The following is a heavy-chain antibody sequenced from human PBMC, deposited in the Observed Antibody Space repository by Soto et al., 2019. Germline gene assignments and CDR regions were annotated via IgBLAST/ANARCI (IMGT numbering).Heavy chain of an antibody. D-gene: IGHD6-19*01. V-gene: IGHV1-18*01. CDR2: ISAYNGNT. CDR1: GYTFTSYG. Sequence: ASVKVSCKASGYTFTSYGISWVRQAPGQGLEWMGWISAYNGNTNYAQKHQGRVTMTTDTSTSTAYMELRSLRSDDTAVYYFARDGQWLASRNYYYYYGMDVWGQGTTVTVSS. CDR3: ARDGQWLASRNYYYYYGMDV. J-gene: IGHJ6*02.